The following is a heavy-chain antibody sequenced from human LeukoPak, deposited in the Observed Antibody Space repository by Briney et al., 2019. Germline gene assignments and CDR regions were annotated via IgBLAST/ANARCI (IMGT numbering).Heavy chain of an antibody. J-gene: IGHJ4*02. CDR2: IYYSGST. D-gene: IGHD2-2*01. CDR1: GGSISSSSYY. CDR3: ARHGRLIVVVPADMYYFDY. Sequence: SETLSLTCTVSGGSISSSSYYLGWIRQPPGKGLEWIGSIYYSGSTYYNPSLTSRGTISVDTSKNQFSLKLSSVTAADTAVYYCARHGRLIVVVPADMYYFDYWGQGTLVTVSS. V-gene: IGHV4-39*01.